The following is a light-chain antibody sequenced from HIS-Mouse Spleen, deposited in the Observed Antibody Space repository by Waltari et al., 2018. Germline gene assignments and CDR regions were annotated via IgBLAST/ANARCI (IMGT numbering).Light chain of an antibody. V-gene: IGLV1-47*01. Sequence: QSVLTQPPSASGTPGQRVTIACSGSSSKLARTYVYRDQQLPGTAPKLLIYRNKQRPSGVPDRFSGSKSGTSASLAISGLRSEDEADYYCYSTDSSGNHRVFGGGTKLTVL. CDR1: SSKLARTY. CDR2: RNK. CDR3: YSTDSSGNHRV. J-gene: IGLJ2*01.